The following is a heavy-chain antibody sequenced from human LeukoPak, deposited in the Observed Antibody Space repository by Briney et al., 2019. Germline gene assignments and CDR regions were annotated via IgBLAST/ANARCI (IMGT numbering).Heavy chain of an antibody. V-gene: IGHV4-34*01. CDR2: INHRGST. CDR1: GGSFSGYY. Sequence: SETLSLTCAVYGGSFSGYYWSWIRQPPGKGLEWIGEINHRGSTNYNPSLKSRVTISVDTSKNQFSLKLSSVTAADTAVYYCARGRVGSYYFDSWGQGSLVTVSS. J-gene: IGHJ4*02. CDR3: ARGRVGSYYFDS. D-gene: IGHD1-26*01.